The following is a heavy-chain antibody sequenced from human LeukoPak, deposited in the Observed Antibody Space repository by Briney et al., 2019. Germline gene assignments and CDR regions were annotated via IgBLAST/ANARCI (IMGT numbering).Heavy chain of an antibody. CDR1: GYTFTSYG. CDR3: ARDGIAAAGTHSGNFDY. V-gene: IGHV1-18*01. D-gene: IGHD6-13*01. CDR2: ISAYNGNT. J-gene: IGHJ4*02. Sequence: ASVTVSCKASGYTFTSYGISWVRQAPGQGLEWMGWISAYNGNTNYAQKLQGRVTMTTDTSTSTAYMELRSLRSDDTAVYYCARDGIAAAGTHSGNFDYWGQGTLVTVSS.